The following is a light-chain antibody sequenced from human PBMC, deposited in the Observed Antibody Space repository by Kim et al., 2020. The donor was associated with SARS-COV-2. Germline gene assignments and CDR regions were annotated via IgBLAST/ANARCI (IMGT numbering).Light chain of an antibody. CDR2: RAS. V-gene: IGKV1-5*03. Sequence: ATVGDRVTLSGRASQNLNDFLAWYQQKPGKEPKLLIYRASNLKSGVPSRFSGSGSGTEFTLSTSSLQADDFATCYCHQYRSYPWTFGQGTKVDIK. CDR3: HQYRSYPWT. CDR1: QNLNDF. J-gene: IGKJ1*01.